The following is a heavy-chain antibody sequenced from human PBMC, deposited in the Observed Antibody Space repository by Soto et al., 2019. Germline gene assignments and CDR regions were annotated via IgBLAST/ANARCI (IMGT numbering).Heavy chain of an antibody. J-gene: IGHJ3*02. CDR2: ISAYNGNT. V-gene: IGHV1-18*01. CDR3: ARDYYDSSVPALPHDAFDI. Sequence: ASVKVSCKASGFAFTSNGLSWLQQSHGKGLDWMGWISAYNGNTNYAQKLQGRVTMTTDTSTRTAYMELRSLRSDDTAVYYCARDYYDSSVPALPHDAFDIWGQGTMVTVSS. CDR1: GFAFTSNG. D-gene: IGHD3-22*01.